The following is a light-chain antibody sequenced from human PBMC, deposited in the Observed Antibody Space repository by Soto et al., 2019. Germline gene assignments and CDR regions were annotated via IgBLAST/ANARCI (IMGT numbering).Light chain of an antibody. CDR1: LLAKKY. J-gene: IGLJ2*01. CDR3: YSAADSDLV. CDR2: KYS. V-gene: IGLV3-27*01. Sequence: SYALTQPPSVSVSPGQTARITCSGELLAKKYARWLQQKPGQAPVLVIYKYSERPSAIPEPFSGSGSGTTVTLTISGVQVEAQADYYCYSAADSDLVFGGGTKLTVL.